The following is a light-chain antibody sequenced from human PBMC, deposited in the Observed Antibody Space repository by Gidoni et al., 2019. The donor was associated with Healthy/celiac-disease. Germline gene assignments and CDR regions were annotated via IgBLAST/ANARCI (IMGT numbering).Light chain of an antibody. V-gene: IGKV1-39*01. J-gene: IGKJ5*01. CDR3: QQSYSTPLSIT. CDR2: AAS. Sequence: DIQMTQSPSSLSASVGDRVTITCRASQSISSYLNWYQQKPGKAPKLLIYAASSLQSGVPSRFSGSGSGTDFTLTISSLQPEYFATYYCQQSYSTPLSITFGQGTRLEIK. CDR1: QSISSY.